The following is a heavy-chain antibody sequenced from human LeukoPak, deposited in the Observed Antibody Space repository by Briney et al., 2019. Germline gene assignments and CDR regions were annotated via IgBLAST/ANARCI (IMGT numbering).Heavy chain of an antibody. Sequence: PSQTLSLTCTVSGGSISSGSYYWSWIRQPAGKGLEWIGRIYTSGSTNYNPSLKSRVTISVDTSKNQFSLKLSSVTAADTAVYYCARTLQSHYYFDYWGQGTLVTVSS. D-gene: IGHD5-24*01. CDR1: GGSISSGSYY. J-gene: IGHJ4*02. CDR3: ARTLQSHYYFDY. CDR2: IYTSGST. V-gene: IGHV4-61*02.